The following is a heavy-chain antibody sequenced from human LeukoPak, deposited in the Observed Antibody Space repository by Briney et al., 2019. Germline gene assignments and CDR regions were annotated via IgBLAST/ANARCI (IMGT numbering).Heavy chain of an antibody. Sequence: QTGGSLRLSCAASGFTFSSYAMSWVRQAPGKGLEWVAVISYDGSNKYYADSVKGRFTISRDNSKNTLYLQMNSLRAEDTAVYYCARYSTVAGFDYWGQGTLVTVSS. V-gene: IGHV3-30*03. D-gene: IGHD6-19*01. J-gene: IGHJ4*02. CDR3: ARYSTVAGFDY. CDR2: ISYDGSNK. CDR1: GFTFSSYA.